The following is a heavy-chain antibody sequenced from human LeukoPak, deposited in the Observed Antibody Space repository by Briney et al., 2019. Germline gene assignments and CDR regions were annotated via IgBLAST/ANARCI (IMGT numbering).Heavy chain of an antibody. CDR2: ISYDGSNK. V-gene: IGHV3-30*04. Sequence: PGGSLRLSCAASGFTFSGYAMHWVRQAPGKGLEWVAVISYDGSNKYYADSVKGRFTISRDNSKNTLYLQMNSLRAEDTAVYYCAGGSGYSVDYWGQGTLVTVSS. CDR3: AGGSGYSVDY. J-gene: IGHJ4*02. D-gene: IGHD3-3*01. CDR1: GFTFSGYA.